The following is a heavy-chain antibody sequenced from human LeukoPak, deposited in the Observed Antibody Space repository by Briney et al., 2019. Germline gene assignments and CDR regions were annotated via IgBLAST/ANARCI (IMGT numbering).Heavy chain of an antibody. CDR3: AGDSPEPDTAMAEYYFDY. Sequence: GGSLRLSCAASGFTFSSYAMHWVRQAPGKGLEWVAVISYDGSNKYYADSVKGRFTISRDNSKNTLYLQMNSLRAEDTAVYYCAGDSPEPDTAMAEYYFDYWGQGTLVTVSS. CDR2: ISYDGSNK. J-gene: IGHJ4*02. V-gene: IGHV3-30*01. D-gene: IGHD5-18*01. CDR1: GFTFSSYA.